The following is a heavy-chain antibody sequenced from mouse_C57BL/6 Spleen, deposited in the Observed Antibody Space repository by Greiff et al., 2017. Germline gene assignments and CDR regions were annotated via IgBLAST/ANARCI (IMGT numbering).Heavy chain of an antibody. CDR2: IDPETGGT. Sequence: VQLQQSGAELVRPGASVTLSCKASGYTFTDYEMHWVKQTPVHGLEWIGAIDPETGGTAYNQKFKGKAILTADKSSSTAYMELRSLTSEDSAVYYCTRDLGLAMDYWGQGTSVTVSS. CDR3: TRDLGLAMDY. D-gene: IGHD4-1*01. J-gene: IGHJ4*01. V-gene: IGHV1-15*01. CDR1: GYTFTDYE.